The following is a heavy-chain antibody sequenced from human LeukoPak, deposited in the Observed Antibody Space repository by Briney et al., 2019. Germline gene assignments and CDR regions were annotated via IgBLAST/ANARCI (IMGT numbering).Heavy chain of an antibody. CDR2: INHSGST. D-gene: IGHD2-2*01. CDR3: ASRVVPAVRAEYCQH. V-gene: IGHV4-34*01. Sequence: SETLSLTCAVSGGSFSGYYWSWIRQPPAKGLEWIGEINHSGSTNYNPSLKSRVTISVDTSKNQFALKLSSATAADTAVYYWASRVVPAVRAEYCQHWGQGTLVTVSS. CDR1: GGSFSGYY. J-gene: IGHJ1*01.